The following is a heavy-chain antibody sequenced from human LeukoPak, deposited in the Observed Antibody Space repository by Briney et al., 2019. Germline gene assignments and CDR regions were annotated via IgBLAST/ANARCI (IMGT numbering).Heavy chain of an antibody. V-gene: IGHV4-4*02. CDR1: GGSISSSNW. J-gene: IGHJ3*02. D-gene: IGHD3-22*01. CDR3: ATTLYYYDSSGSNAFDI. CDR2: INHSGST. Sequence: SETLSLTCAVSGGSISSSNWWSWVRQPPGKGLEWIGEINHSGSTNYNPSLKSRVTISVDTSKNQFSLKLSSVTAADTAVYYCATTLYYYDSSGSNAFDIWGQGTMVTVSS.